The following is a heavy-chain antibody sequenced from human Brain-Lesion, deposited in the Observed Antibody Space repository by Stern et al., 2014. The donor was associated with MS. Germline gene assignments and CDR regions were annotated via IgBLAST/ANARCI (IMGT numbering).Heavy chain of an antibody. CDR3: ARDQRGITIFGVVTDYYYLGMDV. CDR1: GYIFTGYY. J-gene: IGHJ6*02. CDR2: INPNTGGT. D-gene: IGHD3-3*01. V-gene: IGHV1-2*02. Sequence: DQLVEYGAEVKKPGASVKVSCKTSGYIFTGYYIHWVRQAPGQGLEWMASINPNTGGTKYAQKFQGRVTMSRDTSISTAYVELSSLTSDDTAVYYCARDQRGITIFGVVTDYYYLGMDVWGQGTTVTVSS.